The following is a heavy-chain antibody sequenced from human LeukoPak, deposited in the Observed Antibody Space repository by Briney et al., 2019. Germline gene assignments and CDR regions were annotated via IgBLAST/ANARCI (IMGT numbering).Heavy chain of an antibody. V-gene: IGHV3-23*01. CDR1: GFTFSSYA. Sequence: PGGSLRLSCAASGFTFSSYAMSWVRQAPGKGLEWVSAISGSGGSTYYADSVKGRFTISRDNSKNTLYLQMNSLRAEDTAVYYCAKRRVKGWNWDDAFDIWGQGTMVTVSS. J-gene: IGHJ3*02. CDR3: AKRRVKGWNWDDAFDI. D-gene: IGHD1-7*01. CDR2: ISGSGGST.